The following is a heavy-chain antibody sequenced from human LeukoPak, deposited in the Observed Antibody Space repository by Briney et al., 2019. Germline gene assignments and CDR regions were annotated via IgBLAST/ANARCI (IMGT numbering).Heavy chain of an antibody. CDR3: AKETTFAYYDTFEY. CDR2: IRFDGTNI. CDR1: GFSFSTAG. J-gene: IGHJ3*01. Sequence: GGSLRLSCLGSGFSFSTAGIHWVRLPPGKGLEWVTHIRFDGTNIHYLDSVKGRFTASRDNSKNTVYLQMNNVRPEDTALYYCAKETTFAYYDTFEYWGRGAMVTVSS. D-gene: IGHD3-16*01. V-gene: IGHV3-30*02.